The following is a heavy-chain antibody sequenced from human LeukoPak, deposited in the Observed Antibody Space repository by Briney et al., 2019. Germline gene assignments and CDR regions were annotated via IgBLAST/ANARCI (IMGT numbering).Heavy chain of an antibody. CDR3: ARGRTTVTTAGRHDAFDI. V-gene: IGHV6-1*01. CDR1: GDSVSSNSAA. CDR2: TYYRSKWYN. D-gene: IGHD4-17*01. Sequence: LSQTLSLTCAISGDSVSSNSAAWNWIRQSPSRGLEWLGRTYYRSKWYNDYAVSVKSRITINPDTSKNQFSLQLNSVTPEDTAVYYCARGRTTVTTAGRHDAFDIWGQGTMVTVSS. J-gene: IGHJ3*02.